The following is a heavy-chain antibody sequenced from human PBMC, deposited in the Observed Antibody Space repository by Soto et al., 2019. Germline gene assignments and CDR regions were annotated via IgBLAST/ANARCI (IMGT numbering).Heavy chain of an antibody. CDR1: GYSFTSYW. Sequence: GESLKISCKGSGYSFTSYWIGWVRQMPGKGLEWMGIIYPGDSDTRYSPSFQGQVTISADKSISTAYLQWSSLKASDTAMYYCARHGAVGYSSSWYNAFDIWGQGTMVTVSS. J-gene: IGHJ3*02. CDR3: ARHGAVGYSSSWYNAFDI. CDR2: IYPGDSDT. D-gene: IGHD6-13*01. V-gene: IGHV5-51*01.